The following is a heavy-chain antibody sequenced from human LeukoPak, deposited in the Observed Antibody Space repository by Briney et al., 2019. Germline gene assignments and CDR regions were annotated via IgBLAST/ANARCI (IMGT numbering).Heavy chain of an antibody. CDR1: GYTFTSYY. D-gene: IGHD3-22*01. J-gene: IGHJ3*02. CDR3: AREIDSRGYYPYDAFDI. Sequence: ASVKVSCKASGYTFTSYYMHWVRQAPGQGLEWVGIINPSGGSTSYAQKFQGRVTMTRDTSTSTVYMELSSLRSEDTAVYYCAREIDSRGYYPYDAFDIWGQETMVTVSS. V-gene: IGHV1-46*01. CDR2: INPSGGST.